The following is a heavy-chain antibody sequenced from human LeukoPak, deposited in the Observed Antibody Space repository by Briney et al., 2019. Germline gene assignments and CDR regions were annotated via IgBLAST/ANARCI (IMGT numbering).Heavy chain of an antibody. CDR3: AKRQGSSASCYDY. CDR1: GFNFISYS. CDR2: IRGSGVST. D-gene: IGHD2-2*01. Sequence: PGGSLRLSCAASGFNFISYSMSWVRQAPGKGLEWVSVIRGSGVSTYYADSVKGRFTISRDNSKNTLYLQMNNLRAEDTAIYYCAKRQGSSASCYDYWGRGTLVTVSS. V-gene: IGHV3-23*01. J-gene: IGHJ4*02.